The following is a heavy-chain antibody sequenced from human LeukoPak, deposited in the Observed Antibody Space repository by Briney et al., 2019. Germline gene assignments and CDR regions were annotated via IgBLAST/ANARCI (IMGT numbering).Heavy chain of an antibody. Sequence: PGGSLRLSCAASGFTFSSYAMSWVRQAPGKGLEWVSAISGSGGSTYYADSVKGRFTISRDNAKNSLYQQMNSLRAEDTAVYYCAELGITMIGGVWGKGTTVTISS. J-gene: IGHJ6*04. CDR1: GFTFSSYA. D-gene: IGHD3-10*02. CDR2: ISGSGGST. V-gene: IGHV3-23*01. CDR3: AELGITMIGGV.